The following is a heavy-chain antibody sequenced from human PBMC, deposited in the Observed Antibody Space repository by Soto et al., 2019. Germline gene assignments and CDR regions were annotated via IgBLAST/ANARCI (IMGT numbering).Heavy chain of an antibody. D-gene: IGHD3-22*01. J-gene: IGHJ4*02. CDR1: GFTFSSYS. Sequence: GGSLRLSCAASGFTFSSYSMNWVRQAPGKGLEWVSYISSSSSTIYYADSVKGRFTISRDNAKNSLYLQMNSLRDEDTAVYYCARDSPFVERDYYDSSGYYGFDYWGQGTLVTVSS. V-gene: IGHV3-48*02. CDR3: ARDSPFVERDYYDSSGYYGFDY. CDR2: ISSSSSTI.